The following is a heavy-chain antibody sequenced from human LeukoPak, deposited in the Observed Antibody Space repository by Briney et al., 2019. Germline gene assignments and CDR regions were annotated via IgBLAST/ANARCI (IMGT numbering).Heavy chain of an antibody. CDR2: IYPGDSDT. V-gene: IGHV5-51*01. Sequence: GESLKISCKGSGYSFTSYWIGWVRQMPGKGLEWIGIIYPGDSDTRYSPSFQGQVTISADKSISTAYLQWGSLKASDTAMYYCARQRAVVPDGMDVWGQGTTVTVSS. J-gene: IGHJ6*02. D-gene: IGHD2-2*01. CDR3: ARQRAVVPDGMDV. CDR1: GYSFTSYW.